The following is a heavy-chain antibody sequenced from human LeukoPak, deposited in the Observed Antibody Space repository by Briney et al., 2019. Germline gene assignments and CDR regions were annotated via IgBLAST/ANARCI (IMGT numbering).Heavy chain of an antibody. CDR3: ARDGIANWGSPTGYDAFDI. J-gene: IGHJ3*02. V-gene: IGHV1-69*05. CDR2: IIPIFGTA. Sequence: SVKVSCKASGGTFSSYAISWVRQAPGQGLEWMGRIIPIFGTANYAQKFQGRVTITTDESTSTAYMEPSSLRSEDTAVYYCARDGIANWGSPTGYDAFDIWGQGTMVTVSS. CDR1: GGTFSSYA. D-gene: IGHD7-27*01.